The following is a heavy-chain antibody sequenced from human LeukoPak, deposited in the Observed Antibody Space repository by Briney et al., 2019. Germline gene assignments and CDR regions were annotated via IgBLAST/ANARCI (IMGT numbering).Heavy chain of an antibody. J-gene: IGHJ6*02. V-gene: IGHV2-70*11. CDR1: GFSLSTRGMC. CDR2: IDWDDDK. Sequence: SGPALLKPTQTLTLTFTFSGFSLSTRGMCVSWIRQPPGRALEWLARIDWDDDKYYSTSLKTRLTISKDTSKNQVVLTMTNMDPVDTATYYCARSFPYYYYGMDVWGQGTTVTVSS. D-gene: IGHD2/OR15-2a*01. CDR3: ARSFPYYYYGMDV.